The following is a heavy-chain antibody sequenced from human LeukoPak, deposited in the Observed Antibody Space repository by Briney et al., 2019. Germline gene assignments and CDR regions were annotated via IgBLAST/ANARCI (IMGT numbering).Heavy chain of an antibody. CDR3: ARVLCSGGSSYTREHYYYAMDV. V-gene: IGHV1-18*01. CDR1: GYSFTSYG. D-gene: IGHD2-15*01. Sequence: ASVKVSCKASGYSFTSYGISWVRQAPGQGLEWMGWISSYNDNTDYAQNLQGRVTMTTDTSTRTAYMELRSLRSDDTAVYFCARVLCSGGSSYTREHYYYAMDVWGQGTTVTVSS. CDR2: ISSYNDNT. J-gene: IGHJ6*02.